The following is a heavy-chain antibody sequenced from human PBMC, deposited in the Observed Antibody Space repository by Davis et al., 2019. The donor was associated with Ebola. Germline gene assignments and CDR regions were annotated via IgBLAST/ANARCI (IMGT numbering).Heavy chain of an antibody. CDR1: GYILTNYG. V-gene: IGHV1-18*01. D-gene: IGHD4-11*01. CDR2: ISAFNSNT. Sequence: ASVKVSCKASGYILTNYGISWVRQAPGQGLEWMGWISAFNSNTNYAQKLQGRVTMTTDTSTSTAYMELRSLTSDDTAVYYCARDLGTSVLDYWGQGTLVTVSS. CDR3: ARDLGTSVLDY. J-gene: IGHJ4*02.